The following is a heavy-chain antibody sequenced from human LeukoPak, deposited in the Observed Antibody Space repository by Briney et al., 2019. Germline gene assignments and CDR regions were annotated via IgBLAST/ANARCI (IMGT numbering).Heavy chain of an antibody. J-gene: IGHJ6*02. CDR3: ARAEDSSGTHYYYYGMDV. CDR1: GYTLTSYG. V-gene: IGHV1-18*01. CDR2: ISTYNGNT. Sequence: ASVKVSCKASGYTLTSYGISWVRQAPGQGLEWMGWISTYNGNTNYAQKLQGRVTMTTDTSTSTAYMELRSLRSDDTAVYYCARAEDSSGTHYYYYGMDVWGQGTTVTVSS. D-gene: IGHD3-22*01.